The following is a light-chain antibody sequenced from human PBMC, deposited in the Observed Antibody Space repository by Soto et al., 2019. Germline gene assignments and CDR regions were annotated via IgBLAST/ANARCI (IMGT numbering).Light chain of an antibody. CDR3: QQYGSSGT. Sequence: IVLTQSPGTLSLSPGERATLSWRASQSVSRTNLAWYQQKPGQAPRLLIYGASNRATGIPDRLSGSGSGTDFTLTISRLEPEDFAVYYCQQYGSSGTFGQGTKVDIK. CDR2: GAS. J-gene: IGKJ1*01. V-gene: IGKV3-20*01. CDR1: QSVSRTN.